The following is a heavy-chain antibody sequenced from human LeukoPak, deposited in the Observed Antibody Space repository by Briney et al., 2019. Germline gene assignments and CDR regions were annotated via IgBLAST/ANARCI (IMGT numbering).Heavy chain of an antibody. J-gene: IGHJ6*04. D-gene: IGHD3-10*01. CDR3: AKDPWFGEPQFYYYYYYGMDV. CDR1: GFTFSGFG. CDR2: ISYDGSNK. V-gene: IGHV3-30*18. Sequence: PGRYLRFSCAASGFTFSGFGMQRVRPAPGKGLEWGAVISYDGSNKYYADYVKGRFTTYRDNAKITLYLQMNSLRAEDTAVYYCAKDPWFGEPQFYYYYYYGMDVWGKGTTVTVSS.